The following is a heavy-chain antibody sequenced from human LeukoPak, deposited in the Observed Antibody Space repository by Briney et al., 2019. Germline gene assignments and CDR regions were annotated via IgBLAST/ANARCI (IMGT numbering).Heavy chain of an antibody. D-gene: IGHD3-16*01. Sequence: TGGSLRLSCAASGFTVSGTHMSWVRQPPGKGLEWVSAMYTGGTTYYADSVQGRFTISRDTSKNTLYLHMNIVRVEDTADYYCAKDEVTSGGGLASWGQGTLVTVSS. CDR3: AKDEVTSGGGLAS. CDR1: GFTVSGTH. CDR2: MYTGGTT. J-gene: IGHJ4*02. V-gene: IGHV3-53*01.